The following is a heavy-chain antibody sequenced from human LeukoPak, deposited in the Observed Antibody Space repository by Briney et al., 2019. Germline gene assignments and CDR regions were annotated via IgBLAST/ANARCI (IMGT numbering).Heavy chain of an antibody. V-gene: IGHV3-23*01. CDR1: GFTFSTYA. D-gene: IGHD3-10*01. CDR2: IIGSGGST. J-gene: IGHJ4*02. CDR3: AKGYEWFGWYYFDY. Sequence: GVSLRLSCAASGFTFSTYAMSWARQAPGKGREWVSAIIGSGGSTYYAHSVKGRLTISRDNSKNTLYLQMNSLRAEDTAVYYCAKGYEWFGWYYFDYWRQGTLVTVSS.